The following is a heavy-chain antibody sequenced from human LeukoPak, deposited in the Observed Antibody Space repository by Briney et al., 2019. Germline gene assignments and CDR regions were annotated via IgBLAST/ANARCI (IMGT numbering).Heavy chain of an antibody. Sequence: GGSLRLSCAASGFTFSSYAMSWVRQAPGKGLEWVSAISGSGGSTYYADSVKGRFTISRDNAENTMYLQMNSLTVEDTAVYYCTRRVSATRWFDPWGQGTLVTVSS. D-gene: IGHD2-15*01. J-gene: IGHJ5*02. V-gene: IGHV3-23*01. CDR2: ISGSGGST. CDR3: TRRVSATRWFDP. CDR1: GFTFSSYA.